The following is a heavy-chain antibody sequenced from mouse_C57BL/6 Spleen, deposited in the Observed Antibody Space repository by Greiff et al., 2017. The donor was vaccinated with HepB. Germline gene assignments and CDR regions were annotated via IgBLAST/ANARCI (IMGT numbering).Heavy chain of an antibody. CDR3: TRGRRNYAMDY. CDR1: GFTFSSYA. J-gene: IGHJ4*01. V-gene: IGHV5-9-1*02. CDR2: ISSGVDYI. Sequence: EVKLVESGEGLVKPGGSLKLSCAASGFTFSSYAMSWVRQTPEKRLEWVAYISSGVDYIYYADTVKGRFTISRDNARNTLYLQMSSLKSEDTAMYYCTRGRRNYAMDYWGQGTSVTVSS.